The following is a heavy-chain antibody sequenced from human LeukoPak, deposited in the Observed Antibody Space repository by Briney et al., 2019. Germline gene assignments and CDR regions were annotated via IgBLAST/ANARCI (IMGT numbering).Heavy chain of an antibody. Sequence: GGSLRLSCAASGFTFSSYWMSWVRQAPGKGLEWVANIKQDGSEKYYVDSVKGRFTISRDNAKNSLYLQMNSLRAEDTAVYYCARCPAHSSGWYPFDYWGQGTLVTVSS. D-gene: IGHD6-19*01. J-gene: IGHJ4*02. CDR3: ARCPAHSSGWYPFDY. V-gene: IGHV3-7*01. CDR2: IKQDGSEK. CDR1: GFTFSSYW.